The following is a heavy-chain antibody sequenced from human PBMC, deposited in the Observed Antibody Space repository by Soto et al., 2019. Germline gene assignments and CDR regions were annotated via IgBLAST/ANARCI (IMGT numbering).Heavy chain of an antibody. D-gene: IGHD5-18*01. J-gene: IGHJ5*02. CDR3: ARPRLYGYVSWFDP. Sequence: QVQLVQSGAEVKKPGSSVKVSCKASGGTFSSYAISWVRQAPGQGLEWMGGIIPIFGTANYAQKFQGRVTITADESTSTADMELSSLRSEDTAVYYCARPRLYGYVSWFDPWGQGTLVTVSS. CDR1: GGTFSSYA. V-gene: IGHV1-69*01. CDR2: IIPIFGTA.